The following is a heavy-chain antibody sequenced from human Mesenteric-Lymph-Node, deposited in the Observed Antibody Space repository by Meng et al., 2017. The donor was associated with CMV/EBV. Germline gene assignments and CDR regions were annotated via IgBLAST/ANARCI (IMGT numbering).Heavy chain of an antibody. CDR2: INPNSGGT. J-gene: IGHJ4*02. CDR3: ARKRLDSGYGPFDY. D-gene: IGHD5-12*01. V-gene: IGHV1-2*06. CDR1: RYTFTGYY. Sequence: ASRYTFTGYYMHWVRQAPGQGLEWMGRINPNSGGTNYAQKFQGRVTMTRDTSISTAYMELSRLRSDDTAVYYCARKRLDSGYGPFDYWGQGTLVTVSS.